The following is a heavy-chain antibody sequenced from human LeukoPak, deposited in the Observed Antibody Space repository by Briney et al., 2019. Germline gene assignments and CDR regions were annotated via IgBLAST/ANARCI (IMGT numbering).Heavy chain of an antibody. Sequence: GGSLRLSCAASGFTFSSYAMSWVRQAPGKGLEWVSAISGSGGSTYYADSVKGRFTISRDNSKNTLYLQMNSLRAEDTAVYYCAKGGSSWYPYYYYMDVWGKGTTVTVSS. V-gene: IGHV3-23*01. D-gene: IGHD6-13*01. CDR3: AKGGSSWYPYYYYMDV. CDR1: GFTFSSYA. J-gene: IGHJ6*03. CDR2: ISGSGGST.